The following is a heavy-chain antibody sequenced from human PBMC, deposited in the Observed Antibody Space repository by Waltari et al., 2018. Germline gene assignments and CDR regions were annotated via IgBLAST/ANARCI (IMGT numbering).Heavy chain of an antibody. CDR3: AREVTKVELGRRLPHFFDS. J-gene: IGHJ4*02. D-gene: IGHD7-27*01. Sequence: QVQLQESGPGLVKPSQTLSLTCTVSGDSITSNSFYWNWVRQPAGKGLEWIGRFYSSEYINYNPSLKSRVTISRDTCKKQFFLKLTSVTAADTAFYYCAREVTKVELGRRLPHFFDSWGQGTLVTVSS. CDR2: FYSSEYI. CDR1: GDSITSNSFY. V-gene: IGHV4-61*02.